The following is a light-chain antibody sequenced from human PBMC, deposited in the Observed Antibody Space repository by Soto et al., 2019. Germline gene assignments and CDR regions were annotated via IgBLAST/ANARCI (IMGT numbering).Light chain of an antibody. Sequence: QSALTQPASVSGSPGQSIAISCTGTSSDVGGYDYVSWYQQHPGKAPKVMIYDVSNRPSGVSNRFSGSKSGNTASLTISGLQAEDEADYYCSSYTSSSTYVLGTGTKVTVL. J-gene: IGLJ1*01. CDR1: SSDVGGYDY. CDR3: SSYTSSSTYV. V-gene: IGLV2-14*01. CDR2: DVS.